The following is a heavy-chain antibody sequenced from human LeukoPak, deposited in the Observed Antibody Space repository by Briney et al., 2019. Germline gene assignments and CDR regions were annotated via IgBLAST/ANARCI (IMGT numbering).Heavy chain of an antibody. CDR1: GGSFSGYY. D-gene: IGHD3-10*01. Sequence: PSETLSLTCAVYGGSFSGYYWSWIRQPPGKGLEWIGEINHSGSTNYNPSLKSRVTISVDTSKNQFSLKLSSVTAADTAVYYCARGLMVRGVMINPWGQGTLVTVSS. CDR3: ARGLMVRGVMINP. V-gene: IGHV4-34*01. J-gene: IGHJ5*02. CDR2: INHSGST.